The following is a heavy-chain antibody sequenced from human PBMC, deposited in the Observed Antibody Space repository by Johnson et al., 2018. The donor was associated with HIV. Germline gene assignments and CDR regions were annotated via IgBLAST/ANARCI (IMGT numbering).Heavy chain of an antibody. CDR1: GFIFSSYA. CDR2: ISYDGSNK. Sequence: QVQLVESGGGVVQPGRSLRLSCAASGFIFSSYAMHWVRQAPGKGLEWVAHISYDGSNKYYADSVKGRFTISRDNSKNTLYLQMNSLRAEDTAVYYCARQYDGSGVDAFDILGQGTNVTVSS. J-gene: IGHJ3*02. D-gene: IGHD3-10*01. V-gene: IGHV3-30*04. CDR3: ARQYDGSGVDAFDI.